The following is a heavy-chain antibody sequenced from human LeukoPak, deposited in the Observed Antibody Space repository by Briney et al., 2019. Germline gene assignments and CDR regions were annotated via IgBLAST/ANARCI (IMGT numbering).Heavy chain of an antibody. CDR2: ISTSGST. V-gene: IGHV4-4*09. D-gene: IGHD3-22*01. Sequence: PSETLSLTCAVSAASISNYYWSWIRQAPGKGLEWIGYISTSGSTNHNPSLKSRVSISLDTSKNRFSLNLNFVTAADTAVYYCASPRSGYRYTFDYWGQGALVTVSS. J-gene: IGHJ4*02. CDR1: AASISNYY. CDR3: ASPRSGYRYTFDY.